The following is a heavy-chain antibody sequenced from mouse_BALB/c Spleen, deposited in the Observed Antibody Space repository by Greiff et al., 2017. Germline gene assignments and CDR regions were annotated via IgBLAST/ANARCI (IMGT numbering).Heavy chain of an antibody. Sequence: QVQLKQPGAELVKPGASVKLSCKASGYTFTSYWMHWVKQRPGQGLEWIGEINPSNGRTNYNEKFKSKATLTVDKSSSTAYMQLSSLTSEDSAVYYCARTFTTGAMDYWGQGTSVTVSS. J-gene: IGHJ4*01. CDR1: GYTFTSYW. D-gene: IGHD2-12*01. CDR2: INPSNGRT. CDR3: ARTFTTGAMDY. V-gene: IGHV1S81*02.